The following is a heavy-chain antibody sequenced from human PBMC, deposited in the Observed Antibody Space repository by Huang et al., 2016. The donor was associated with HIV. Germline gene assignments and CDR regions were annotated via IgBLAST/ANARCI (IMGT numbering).Heavy chain of an antibody. CDR2: IHNDGTNE. V-gene: IGHV3-30*02. Sequence: SSFGMNWVRQAPGKGLEWVAFIHNDGTNEYYSDSVKGRFTISRDKSKSTLYLQMNSLRPEDTADYYCVRRTPVTKTYYYYYMDVWGRGTPVTVSS. J-gene: IGHJ6*03. CDR3: VRRTPVTKTYYYYYMDV. D-gene: IGHD4-17*01. CDR1: SSFG.